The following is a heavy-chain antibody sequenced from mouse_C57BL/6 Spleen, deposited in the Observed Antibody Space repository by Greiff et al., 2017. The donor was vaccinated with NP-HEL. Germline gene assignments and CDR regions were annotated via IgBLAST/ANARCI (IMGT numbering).Heavy chain of an antibody. Sequence: QVQLKQPGAELVKPGASVKLSCKASGYTFTSYWMHWVKQRPGRGLEWIGRIDPNSGGTKYNEKFKSKATLTVDKPSSTAYMQLSSLTSEDSAVYYCARSVRPHFDYWGQGTTLTVSS. V-gene: IGHV1-72*01. J-gene: IGHJ2*01. D-gene: IGHD2-14*01. CDR3: ARSVRPHFDY. CDR2: IDPNSGGT. CDR1: GYTFTSYW.